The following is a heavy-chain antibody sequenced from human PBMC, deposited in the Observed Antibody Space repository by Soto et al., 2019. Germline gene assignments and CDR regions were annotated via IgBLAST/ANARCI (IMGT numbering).Heavy chain of an antibody. CDR3: ASFHYSGGYPTTFDY. CDR2: INHSGST. D-gene: IGHD1-26*01. Sequence: SETLSLTCAVYGGSFSGYYWSWIRQPPGKGLEWIGEINHSGSTNYNPSLKSRVSISADTSKNQFSLKLSSVTAADTGVFYCASFHYSGGYPTTFDYWGQGTLVTVSS. V-gene: IGHV4-34*01. J-gene: IGHJ4*02. CDR1: GGSFSGYY.